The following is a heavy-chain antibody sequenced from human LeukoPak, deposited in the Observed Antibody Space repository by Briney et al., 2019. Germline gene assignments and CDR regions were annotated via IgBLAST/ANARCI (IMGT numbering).Heavy chain of an antibody. V-gene: IGHV6-1*01. D-gene: IGHD4-17*01. CDR2: TYYRSKWYN. Sequence: SQTLSLTFAISGDSVSSNSAAWNWIRQSPSRGLEWLGRTYYRSKWYNDYAVSVKSRITINPDTSKNQFSLQLNSVTPEDTAVYYCAYGDYANNWFDPWAREPWSPSPQ. CDR3: AYGDYANNWFDP. J-gene: IGHJ5*02. CDR1: GDSVSSNSAA.